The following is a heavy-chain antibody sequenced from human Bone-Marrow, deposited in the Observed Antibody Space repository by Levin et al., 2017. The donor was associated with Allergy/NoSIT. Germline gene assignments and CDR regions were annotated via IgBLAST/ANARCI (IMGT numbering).Heavy chain of an antibody. Sequence: PGASVKVSCKASGGTFSSFAINWVRQAPGQRLEWMGGIIPVFGTARNSQKFQGRVTITADKSTSTAYMELSSLTSEDTAVYYCARDPGTMAEYFYDGMDVWGQGTTVTVSS. CDR1: GGTFSSFA. D-gene: IGHD5-24*01. CDR3: ARDPGTMAEYFYDGMDV. CDR2: IIPVFGTA. J-gene: IGHJ6*02. V-gene: IGHV1-69*06.